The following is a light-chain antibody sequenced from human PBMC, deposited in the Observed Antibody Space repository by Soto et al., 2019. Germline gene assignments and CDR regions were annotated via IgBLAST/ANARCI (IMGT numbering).Light chain of an antibody. V-gene: IGKV1-39*01. CDR3: QQSYSTPWT. J-gene: IGKJ1*01. CDR2: AAS. Sequence: DIQMTQSPSSLSASVVDRVTITCRASQSINSNLNWYQEKPGKAPKVLMYAASSLQSGVPSRFSGSGAGTDFTLTISSLQPEDFATYYCQQSYSTPWTFGQGTKVDIK. CDR1: QSINSN.